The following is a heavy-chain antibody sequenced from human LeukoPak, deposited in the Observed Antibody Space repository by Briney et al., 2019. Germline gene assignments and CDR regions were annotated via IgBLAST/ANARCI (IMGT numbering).Heavy chain of an antibody. D-gene: IGHD4/OR15-4a*01. CDR2: ITGSGRYT. CDR3: ARGPLTSSNYYMDV. V-gene: IGHV3-23*01. Sequence: GGSLRLSCAASGFSFDSHAMNWVRQAPGKGLEWISAITGSGRYTYYKDSVKGRFSISRDNSKNTLFLQMSSLRAEDTAVYYCARGPLTSSNYYMDVWGRGTTVTVSS. CDR1: GFSFDSHA. J-gene: IGHJ6*03.